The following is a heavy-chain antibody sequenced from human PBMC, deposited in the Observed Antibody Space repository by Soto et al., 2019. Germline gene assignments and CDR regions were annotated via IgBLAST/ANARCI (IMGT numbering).Heavy chain of an antibody. J-gene: IGHJ3*02. Sequence: VGSLRLSCAASGFTFSSYGMHWVRQAPGKGLEWVAVISYDGSNKYYADSVKGRFTISRDNSKNTLYLQMNSLRAEDTAVYYCAKDGFYYGDYPFDAFDIWAQGTMVPVS. CDR2: ISYDGSNK. CDR3: AKDGFYYGDYPFDAFDI. CDR1: GFTFSSYG. V-gene: IGHV3-30*18. D-gene: IGHD4-17*01.